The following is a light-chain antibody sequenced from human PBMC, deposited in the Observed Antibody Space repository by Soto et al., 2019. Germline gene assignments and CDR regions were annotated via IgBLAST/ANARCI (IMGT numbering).Light chain of an antibody. J-gene: IGLJ2*01. CDR3: RSYTSSSTVV. CDR1: SSDVGGYNY. CDR2: EVS. V-gene: IGLV2-14*01. Sequence: QSVLTQPASVSGSPGQSITISCTGTSSDVGGYNYVSWYRHHPAKAPKLMIYEVSNRPSGVSNRFSGSKSGNTASLNISGLKAEDEDDYYCRSYTSSSTVVFGGGTTLTVL.